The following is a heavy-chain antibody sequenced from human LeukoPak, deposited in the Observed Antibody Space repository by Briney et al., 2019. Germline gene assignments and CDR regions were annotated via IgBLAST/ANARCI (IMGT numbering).Heavy chain of an antibody. CDR3: VRDSRYGSGWFEDGLDF. V-gene: IGHV4-31*03. CDR2: IYYTGST. CDR1: GASVSSVGYY. J-gene: IGHJ6*02. D-gene: IGHD6-13*01. Sequence: SETLSLTCSVSGASVSSVGYYWVWIRQSPGRGLEWLGYIYYTGSTSYNPSLKSRLTISVDTSKNQFALRLTSVTAADTAVYYCVRDSRYGSGWFEDGLDFWGQGTTVTVSS.